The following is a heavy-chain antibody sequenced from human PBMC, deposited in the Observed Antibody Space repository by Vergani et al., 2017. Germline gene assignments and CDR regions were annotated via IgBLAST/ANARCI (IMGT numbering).Heavy chain of an antibody. Sequence: EVQLVQSGAEVKKPGESLKISCKGSGYSFTSYWIGWVRQMPGKGRGWMWIIYPGDSDTRYSPSFQGQVTISADKSISTAYLQWGSLKASNTAMYYCARHDLLWGGYYTGIDYWGQGTLVTVSS. CDR2: IYPGDSDT. J-gene: IGHJ4*02. V-gene: IGHV5-51*01. CDR1: GYSFTSYW. CDR3: ARHDLLWGGYYTGIDY. D-gene: IGHD3-3*01.